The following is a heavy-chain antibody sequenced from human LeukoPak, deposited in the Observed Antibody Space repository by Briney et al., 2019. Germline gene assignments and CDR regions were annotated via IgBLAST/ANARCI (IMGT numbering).Heavy chain of an antibody. D-gene: IGHD3-22*01. CDR1: GGSISSGSYY. Sequence: PSETLSLTCTVSGGSISSGSYYWSWIRQPAGKGLEWIGRIYNSGSTYYNPSLKSRVTISIDTSKNQFSLKLSSVTAADTAVYYCARGGGYYYDTSNDYWGQGTLVTVSS. CDR3: ARGGGYYYDTSNDY. V-gene: IGHV4-61*02. CDR2: IYNSGST. J-gene: IGHJ4*02.